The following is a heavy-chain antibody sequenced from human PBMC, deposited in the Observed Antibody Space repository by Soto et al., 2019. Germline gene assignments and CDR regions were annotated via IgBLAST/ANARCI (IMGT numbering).Heavy chain of an antibody. V-gene: IGHV4-34*01. CDR1: GGSFSGYY. Sequence: PSETLSLTCAVYGGSFSGYYWSWIRQPPGKGLEWIGEINHSGSTNYNPSLKSRVTISVDTSKNQFSLKLSSVTAADTAVYYCARGFRLLYPRYDYIWGSYRSYNPCAFDIWGQGTMVTVSS. CDR3: ARGFRLLYPRYDYIWGSYRSYNPCAFDI. CDR2: INHSGST. J-gene: IGHJ3*02. D-gene: IGHD3-16*02.